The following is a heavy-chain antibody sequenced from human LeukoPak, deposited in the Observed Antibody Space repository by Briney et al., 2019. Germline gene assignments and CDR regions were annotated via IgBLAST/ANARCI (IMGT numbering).Heavy chain of an antibody. D-gene: IGHD1-26*01. CDR1: GFTFSSYG. Sequence: GGSLRLSCAASGFTFSSYGMSWVRQAPGKGLEWVSAISGSGGSTYYADSVKGRFTISRDNSKNTLYLQMNSLRAEDTAVYYCAKDQYRFSRGSLADWGQGTLVTVSS. CDR2: ISGSGGST. CDR3: AKDQYRFSRGSLAD. J-gene: IGHJ4*02. V-gene: IGHV3-23*01.